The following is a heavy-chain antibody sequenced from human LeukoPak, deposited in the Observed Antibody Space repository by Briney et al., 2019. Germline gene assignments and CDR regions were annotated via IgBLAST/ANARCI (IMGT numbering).Heavy chain of an antibody. V-gene: IGHV3-30*02. CDR2: IRYDGSSK. D-gene: IGHD4-17*01. J-gene: IGHJ4*02. CDR3: AKDGSYGDYSTFDY. CDR1: GFTFSSYG. Sequence: GSLRLSCAASGFTFSSYGMHWVRQAPGKGLEWVAFIRYDGSSKYYADSVKGRFTISRDNSKNTLYLQMNSLRAEDTAVYYCAKDGSYGDYSTFDYWGQGTLVTVSS.